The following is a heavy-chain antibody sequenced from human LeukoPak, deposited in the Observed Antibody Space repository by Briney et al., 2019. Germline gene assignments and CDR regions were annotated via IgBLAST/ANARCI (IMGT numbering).Heavy chain of an antibody. CDR1: GFTFSSYA. J-gene: IGHJ4*02. Sequence: GGSLRLSCAASGFTFSSYAMHWVRQAPGKGLEWVAVISYDGSNKYYADSVKGRFTISRDNSKNTLYLQMNSLRAEDTAVYHCARAREELGIGGYFDYWGRGTLVTVSS. CDR3: ARAREELGIGGYFDY. D-gene: IGHD7-27*01. CDR2: ISYDGSNK. V-gene: IGHV3-30-3*01.